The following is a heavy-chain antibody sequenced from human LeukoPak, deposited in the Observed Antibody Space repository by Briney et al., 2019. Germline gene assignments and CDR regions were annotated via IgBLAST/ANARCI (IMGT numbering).Heavy chain of an antibody. CDR3: ARGSRIVVVIAPDY. CDR1: GYTFTSYG. CDR2: ISAYNGNT. J-gene: IGHJ4*02. D-gene: IGHD2-21*01. Sequence: GASVKVSCRASGYTFTSYGISWVRQAPGQGLEWMGWISAYNGNTNYAQKLQGRVTMTTDTSTSTAYMELRSLRSDDTAVYYCARGSRIVVVIAPDYWGQGTLVTVSS. V-gene: IGHV1-18*01.